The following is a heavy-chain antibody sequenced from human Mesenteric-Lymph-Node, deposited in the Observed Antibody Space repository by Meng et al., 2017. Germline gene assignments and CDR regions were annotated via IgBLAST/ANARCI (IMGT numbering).Heavy chain of an antibody. J-gene: IGHJ4*02. CDR1: GFTFSSYW. Sequence: SLKISCAASGFTFSSYWMSWVRQSPGRGLEWVALLSSDGSKKYYADSVKGRFTISRDNTENTLYLQMNSLRAEDTALYYCARDGGTIPDVINYHFDYWGQGTLVTVSS. V-gene: IGHV3-30*17. CDR2: LSSDGSKK. D-gene: IGHD1-1*01. CDR3: ARDGGTIPDVINYHFDY.